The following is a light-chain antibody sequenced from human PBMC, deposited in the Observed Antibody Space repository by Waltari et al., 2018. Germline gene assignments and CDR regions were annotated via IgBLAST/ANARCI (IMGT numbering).Light chain of an antibody. CDR2: DVS. CDR3: SSYTSSSTYV. J-gene: IGLJ1*01. V-gene: IGLV2-14*01. CDR1: SSDVGGYNN. Sequence: QSALTQPASVSGAPGQSIPIPCTGPSSDVGGYNNVSWYQQHPGKAPKLMIYDVSNRPSGVSNRFSGSKSGNTASLTISGLQAEDEADYYCSSYTSSSTYVFGTGTKVTVL.